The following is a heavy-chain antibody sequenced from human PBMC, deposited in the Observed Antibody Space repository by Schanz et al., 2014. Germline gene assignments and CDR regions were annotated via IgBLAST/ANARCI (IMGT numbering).Heavy chain of an antibody. D-gene: IGHD5-12*01. CDR2: ISANDYDT. Sequence: EVFLVESGGGLVQPGGSLRLSCAASGFAFSSFALSWVRQSPGKGLEWVSAISANDYDTYYAPSVKGRFTVSRDNSKNTVYLQMNSLRDEDTALYFCARDEGRDGYNLAFDVWGQGTLVTVSS. CDR1: GFAFSSFA. J-gene: IGHJ3*01. V-gene: IGHV3-23*04. CDR3: ARDEGRDGYNLAFDV.